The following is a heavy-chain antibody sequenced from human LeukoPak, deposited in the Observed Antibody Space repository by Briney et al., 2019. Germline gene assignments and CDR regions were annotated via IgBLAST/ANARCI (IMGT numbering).Heavy chain of an antibody. D-gene: IGHD2-2*01. V-gene: IGHV3-48*01. J-gene: IGHJ4*02. CDR1: GFPFSSYS. Sequence: PGGSLRLSCAASGFPFSSYSMHWVRQAPGKGLEWLSYISSSSITIYNADSVRGRFTISRDNAKNSLFLQMNSLRAEDTAVYSCARGGGFCGSTSCYGIDSWGQGTLVTVSS. CDR2: ISSSSITI. CDR3: ARGGGFCGSTSCYGIDS.